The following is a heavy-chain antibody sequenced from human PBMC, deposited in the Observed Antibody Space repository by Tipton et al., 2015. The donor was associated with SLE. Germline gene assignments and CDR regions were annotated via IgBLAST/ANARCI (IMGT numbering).Heavy chain of an antibody. D-gene: IGHD6-13*01. J-gene: IGHJ4*02. V-gene: IGHV4-39*07. CDR2: IYPTGRT. CDR3: ARDGSIAAAGTGSDY. Sequence: TLSLTCTVSGGSISSSNYYWGWIRQPPGKGLEWIGDIYPTGRTDYNPSLMSRVTISVDTSKNQFSLKLSSVTAADTAVYYCARDGSIAAAGTGSDYWGQGTLVTVSS. CDR1: GGSISSSNYY.